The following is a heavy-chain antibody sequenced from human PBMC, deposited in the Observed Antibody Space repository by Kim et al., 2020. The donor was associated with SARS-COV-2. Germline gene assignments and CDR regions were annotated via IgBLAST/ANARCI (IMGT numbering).Heavy chain of an antibody. CDR2: I. J-gene: IGHJ4*02. V-gene: IGHV3-48*03. CDR3: ASGHSYGYNY. Sequence: ISYPDSVKGRFSVSRDDARNSLYLQMNSLRAEDTAIYYCASGHSYGYNYWGQGTLVTVSS. D-gene: IGHD5-18*01.